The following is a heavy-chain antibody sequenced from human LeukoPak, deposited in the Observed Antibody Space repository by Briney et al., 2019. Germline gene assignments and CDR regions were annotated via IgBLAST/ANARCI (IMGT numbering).Heavy chain of an antibody. J-gene: IGHJ6*02. CDR3: ARGQVAAADV. Sequence: GGSLRLSCAGSGFTFSSYWMNWVRQAPGKGLVWVSYINSDGSSTNSADSVRGRFTISRDNAKNTLYLQMNSLRVEDTAVYYCARGQVAAADVWGQGTTVTASS. D-gene: IGHD6-13*01. CDR2: INSDGSST. CDR1: GFTFSSYW. V-gene: IGHV3-74*01.